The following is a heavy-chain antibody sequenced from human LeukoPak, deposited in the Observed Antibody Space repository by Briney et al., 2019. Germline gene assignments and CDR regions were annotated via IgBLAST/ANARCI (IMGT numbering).Heavy chain of an antibody. J-gene: IGHJ6*03. V-gene: IGHV4-38-2*01. CDR3: ARGMFCTNGLCYSYNYYYMDA. CDR1: GYSISRGNY. CDR2: IFHSGST. D-gene: IGHD2-8*01. Sequence: PSETLSLTSAVSGYSISRGNYWGWIRQPPGKGLEWFESIFHSGSTYNNPSLKSRVTISVDTSKNQFYLKPSSVTAADTALYYCARGMFCTNGLCYSYNYYYMDAWGKGTTVTVSS.